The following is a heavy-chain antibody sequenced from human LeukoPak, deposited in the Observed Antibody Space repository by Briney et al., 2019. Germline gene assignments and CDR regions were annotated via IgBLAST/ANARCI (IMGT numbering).Heavy chain of an antibody. D-gene: IGHD3-22*01. CDR2: ISYDGSNK. CDR3: ARDLRYYDSSGYYYTLHY. J-gene: IGHJ4*02. V-gene: IGHV3-30*04. CDR1: GFTFSSYA. Sequence: GGSLRLSCAASGFTFSSYAMHWVRQAPGKGLEWVAVISYDGSNKYYADSVKGRFTISRDNSKNTLYLQMNSLRAEDTAVYYCARDLRYYDSSGYYYTLHYWGQGTLVTVSS.